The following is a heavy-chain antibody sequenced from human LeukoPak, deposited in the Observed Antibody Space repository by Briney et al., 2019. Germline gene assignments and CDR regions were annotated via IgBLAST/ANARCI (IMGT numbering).Heavy chain of an antibody. Sequence: SETLSLTCTVSGGSISSSSYYWGWIRQPPGKGLEWIGSIYYSGSTYYNPSLKSRVTISVDTSKNQFSLKLSSVTAADTAVYYCARMNYDSSGYYYHDYWGQGTLVTVSS. CDR2: IYYSGST. J-gene: IGHJ4*02. CDR1: GGSISSSSYY. V-gene: IGHV4-39*01. D-gene: IGHD3-22*01. CDR3: ARMNYDSSGYYYHDY.